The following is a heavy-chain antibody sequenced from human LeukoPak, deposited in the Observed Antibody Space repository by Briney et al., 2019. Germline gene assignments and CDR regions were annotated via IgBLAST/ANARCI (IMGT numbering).Heavy chain of an antibody. Sequence: GASVKVSCTASGYTFTGYYMHWVRQAPGQGLEWMGWINPNSGSTNYAQKFQGRVTMTRDTSISTAYMELSRLRSDDTAVYYCARARPATYCSGGSCYEYFQHWGQGTLVTVSS. CDR1: GYTFTGYY. CDR3: ARARPATYCSGGSCYEYFQH. D-gene: IGHD2-15*01. J-gene: IGHJ1*01. V-gene: IGHV1-2*02. CDR2: INPNSGST.